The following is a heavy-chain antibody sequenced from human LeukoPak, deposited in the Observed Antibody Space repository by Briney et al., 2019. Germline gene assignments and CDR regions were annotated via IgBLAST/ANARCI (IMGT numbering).Heavy chain of an antibody. J-gene: IGHJ5*02. V-gene: IGHV4-34*01. CDR3: ARGPASGSDFAWFDP. Sequence: SETLSLTCAVYGGSLSNYYWSWIRQPPGQGLEWIGEINHSGSTKFNPSLHSRVTILVDMSKRQFSLELRSVTAADTAVYYCARGPASGSDFAWFDPWGQGTLVTVSS. CDR2: INHSGST. D-gene: IGHD3-10*01. CDR1: GGSLSNYY.